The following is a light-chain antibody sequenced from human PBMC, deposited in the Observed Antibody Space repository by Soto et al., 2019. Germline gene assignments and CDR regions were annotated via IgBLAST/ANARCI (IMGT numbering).Light chain of an antibody. CDR1: QSVSSSY. Sequence: IMLTQSPGTLSLSPGERATLSCRASQSVSSSYLAWYQQKPGQAPRLLIYGASSRATGIPDRFSGSGFGTDYTLTISSLEPEDFAVYYCQQRSKWRTFGQGTMVDI. V-gene: IGKV3D-20*02. J-gene: IGKJ1*01. CDR3: QQRSKWRT. CDR2: GAS.